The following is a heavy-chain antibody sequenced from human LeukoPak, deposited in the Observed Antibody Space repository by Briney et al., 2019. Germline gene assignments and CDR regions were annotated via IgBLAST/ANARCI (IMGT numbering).Heavy chain of an antibody. Sequence: PSETLSLTCTVSGGSISSSSYYWGWIRQPPGKGLEWIGSIYYSGSTYYNPSLKSRVTISVDTSKNQFSLKLSSVTAADTAVYYCARDGNMASGWYVDYWGQGTLVTVSS. CDR2: IYYSGST. J-gene: IGHJ4*02. D-gene: IGHD6-19*01. CDR3: ARDGNMASGWYVDY. V-gene: IGHV4-39*07. CDR1: GGSISSSSYY.